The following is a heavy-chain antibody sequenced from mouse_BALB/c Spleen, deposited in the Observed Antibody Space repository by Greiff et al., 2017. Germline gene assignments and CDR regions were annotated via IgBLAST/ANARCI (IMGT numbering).Heavy chain of an antibody. V-gene: IGHV1-9*01. J-gene: IGHJ1*01. D-gene: IGHD1-1*01. CDR1: GYTFSSYW. CDR3: ARLSYYGSSYWYFDV. Sequence: VKLMESGAELMKPGASVKISCKATGYTFSSYWIEWVKQRPGHGLEWIGEILPGSGSTNYNEKFKGKATFTADTSSNTAYMQLSSLTSEDSAVYYCARLSYYGSSYWYFDVWGAGTTVTVSS. CDR2: ILPGSGST.